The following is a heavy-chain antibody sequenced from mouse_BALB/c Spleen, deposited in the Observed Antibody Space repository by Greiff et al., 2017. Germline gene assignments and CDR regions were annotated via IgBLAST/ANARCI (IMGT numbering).Heavy chain of an antibody. V-gene: IGHV1-67*01. Sequence: VQLQQSGPELVRPGVSVKISCKGSSYTFTDYAMHWVKQSHAKSLEWIGVISTYYGNTNYNQKFKGKATMTVDKSSSTAYMELARLTSEDSAVYYCARGGGNPWGAMDYWGQGTTLTVSS. D-gene: IGHD2-1*01. J-gene: IGHJ2*01. CDR1: SYTFTDYA. CDR2: ISTYYGNT. CDR3: ARGGGNPWGAMDY.